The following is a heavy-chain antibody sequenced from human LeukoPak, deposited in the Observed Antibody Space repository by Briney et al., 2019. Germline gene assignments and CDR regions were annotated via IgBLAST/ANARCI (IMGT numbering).Heavy chain of an antibody. CDR3: ARGGEWRYCYDSSGYYPFDY. V-gene: IGHV4-59*01. CDR2: IYYSGST. J-gene: IGHJ4*02. D-gene: IGHD3-22*01. CDR1: GGSISSYY. Sequence: PSETLSLTCTVSGGSISSYYWSSVRQPPGKGLEWIGYIYYSGSTNYNPSLTSRVTISVDTSKNQFSLKLSSVTAADTAVYYCARGGEWRYCYDSSGYYPFDYWGQGTLVTVSS.